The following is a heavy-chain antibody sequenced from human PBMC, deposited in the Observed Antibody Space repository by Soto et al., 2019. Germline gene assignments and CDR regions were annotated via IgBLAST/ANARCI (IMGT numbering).Heavy chain of an antibody. J-gene: IGHJ6*02. CDR2: ISAYNGNT. Sequence: ASVKVSCKASGYTFTSYGISWVRQAPGQGLEWMGWISAYNGNTNYAQKLQGRVTMTTDTSTSTAYMELRSLRSDDTAVYYCARDASATMIVVVPYYYYYGMDACGQGTTVTVYS. CDR3: ARDASATMIVVVPYYYYYGMDA. V-gene: IGHV1-18*01. CDR1: GYTFTSYG. D-gene: IGHD3-22*01.